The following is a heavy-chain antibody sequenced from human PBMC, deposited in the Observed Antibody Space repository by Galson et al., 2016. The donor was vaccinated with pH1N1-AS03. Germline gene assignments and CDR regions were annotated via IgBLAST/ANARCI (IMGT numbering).Heavy chain of an antibody. CDR3: ARRFSERLVNDYHKVFDI. CDR2: IHYSGIT. D-gene: IGHD3-16*01. CDR1: GGSIRINH. Sequence: TLSLSCSVSGGSIRINHWSWIRRPPGKGLEWLGDIHYSGITDYNPSLKSRVAISVDTSKNQFSLRLSSVTAADTAVYYCARRFSERLVNDYHKVFDIWGQGTMVAVSS. V-gene: IGHV4-59*08. J-gene: IGHJ3*02.